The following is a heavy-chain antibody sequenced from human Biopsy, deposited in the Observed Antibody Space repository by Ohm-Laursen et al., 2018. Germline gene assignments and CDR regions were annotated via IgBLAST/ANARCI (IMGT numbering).Heavy chain of an antibody. V-gene: IGHV3-23*01. J-gene: IGHJ5*01. CDR2: IDVSDYNT. D-gene: IGHD1-14*01. Sequence: SLRLSCTASGFIFTDYTMNWVRQAPGKGLEWVAHIDVSDYNTYYADSVRGRFTISRDNSKQMVHLEINSLTADDTAVYYCVKQWGGYNFDPWGQGTLVTVSS. CDR3: VKQWGGYNFDP. CDR1: GFIFTDYT.